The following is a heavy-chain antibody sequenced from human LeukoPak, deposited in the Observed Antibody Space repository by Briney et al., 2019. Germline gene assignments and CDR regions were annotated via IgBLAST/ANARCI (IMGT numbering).Heavy chain of an antibody. Sequence: GASVKVSCKASGGTFSSYAISWVRQPPGQGLEWMGRIIPILGIENYAQKFQGRVTITADKSTSTAYMELSSLRSEDTAVYYCARDYDSSGYPNYWGQGTLVTVSS. J-gene: IGHJ4*02. CDR3: ARDYDSSGYPNY. D-gene: IGHD3-22*01. V-gene: IGHV1-69*04. CDR1: GGTFSSYA. CDR2: IIPILGIE.